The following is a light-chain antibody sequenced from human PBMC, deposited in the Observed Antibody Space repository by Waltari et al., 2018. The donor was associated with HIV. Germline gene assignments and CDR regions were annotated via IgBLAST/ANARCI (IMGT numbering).Light chain of an antibody. Sequence: QSALPQPASVSGSPGQSITFSCTGTSSDVGGYNYVSWYQQHPGKAPKLMIYEVSNRPSGVSNRFSGSKSGNTASLTISGLQAEDEADYYCSSYTSSSTRVFGGGTNLTVL. V-gene: IGLV2-14*01. CDR2: EVS. CDR1: SSDVGGYNY. J-gene: IGLJ3*02. CDR3: SSYTSSSTRV.